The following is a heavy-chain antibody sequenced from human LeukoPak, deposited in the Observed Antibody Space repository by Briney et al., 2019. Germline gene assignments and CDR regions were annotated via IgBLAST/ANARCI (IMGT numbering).Heavy chain of an antibody. V-gene: IGHV3-7*03. D-gene: IGHD3-10*01. Sequence: PGGSLRLSCAASGFTFSSYWMSWVRQAPGKGLEWVANIKQDGSEKYYVDSVKGRFTISRDNAKNSLYLQMNSLRAEDTAVYYCAKLGITMVRGVKGFDYWGQGTLVTVSS. CDR1: GFTFSSYW. J-gene: IGHJ4*02. CDR2: IKQDGSEK. CDR3: AKLGITMVRGVKGFDY.